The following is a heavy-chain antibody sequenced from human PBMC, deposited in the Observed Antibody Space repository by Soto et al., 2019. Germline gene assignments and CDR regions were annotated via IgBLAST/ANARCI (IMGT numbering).Heavy chain of an antibody. Sequence: SETLSLTCTVSGGSISSYYWSWIRQPPGKGLEWIGYIYYTGSTNYNPSLKSRVTISVDTSKDQFSLKLFSVTTADTAVYYCAQDSYDYVSGTHHFAQNWGRGTLVTVSS. CDR2: IYYTGST. D-gene: IGHD3-16*01. CDR3: AQDSYDYVSGTHHFAQN. V-gene: IGHV4-59*01. CDR1: GGSISSYY. J-gene: IGHJ4*02.